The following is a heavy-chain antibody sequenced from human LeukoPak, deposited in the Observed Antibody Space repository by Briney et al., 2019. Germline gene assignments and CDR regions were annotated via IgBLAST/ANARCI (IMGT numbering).Heavy chain of an antibody. J-gene: IGHJ4*02. CDR3: ASLYDSSGYYYFDY. CDR1: GYIFTGYY. CDR2: INPNSGGT. Sequence: ASVKVSCKASGYIFTGYYMHWVRQAPGQGLEWMGWINPNSGGTNYAQKFQGRVTMTRDTSISTAYMELSSLRSEDTAVYYCASLYDSSGYYYFDYWGQGTLVTVSS. D-gene: IGHD3-22*01. V-gene: IGHV1-2*02.